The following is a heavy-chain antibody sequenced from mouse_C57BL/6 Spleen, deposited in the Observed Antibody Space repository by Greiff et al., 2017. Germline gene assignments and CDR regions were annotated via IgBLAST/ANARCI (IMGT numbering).Heavy chain of an antibody. Sequence: VQLQQPGAELVKPGASVKLSCKASGYTFTSYWMHWVKQRPGQGLEWIGMIHPNSGSTNYNEKFKSKATLTVDKSSSTAYMQLSSLTSEDAAVYDCAREGKFITTVVSPGYWGQGTTLTVSS. CDR3: AREGKFITTVVSPGY. CDR2: IHPNSGST. CDR1: GYTFTSYW. D-gene: IGHD1-1*01. J-gene: IGHJ2*01. V-gene: IGHV1-64*01.